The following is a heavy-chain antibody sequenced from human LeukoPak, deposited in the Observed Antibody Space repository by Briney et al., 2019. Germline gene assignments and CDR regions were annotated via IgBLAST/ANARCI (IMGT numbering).Heavy chain of an antibody. V-gene: IGHV1-69*01. Sequence: GASVTVSCKASGGTFSSYAISWVRQAPGQGLEWMGGIIPIFGTANYAQKFQGRVTITADESTSTAYMELSSLRSEDTAVYYCATAKGYSSSWYKGKIFDYWGQGTLVTVSS. J-gene: IGHJ4*02. D-gene: IGHD6-13*01. CDR1: GGTFSSYA. CDR2: IIPIFGTA. CDR3: ATAKGYSSSWYKGKIFDY.